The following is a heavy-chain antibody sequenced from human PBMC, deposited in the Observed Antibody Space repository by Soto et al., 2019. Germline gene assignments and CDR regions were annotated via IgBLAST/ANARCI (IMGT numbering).Heavy chain of an antibody. CDR2: IYYSGST. CDR3: AIYDSSGSRGFQH. Sequence: QVQLQESGPGLVKPSQTLSLTCTVSGGSISSGGYYWSWIRQHPGKGLEWIGYIYYSGSTYYNPSLKSRVTISVDTSKNQFSLKLSSVTAAYTAVYYCAIYDSSGSRGFQHWGQGTLVTVSS. V-gene: IGHV4-31*03. J-gene: IGHJ1*01. D-gene: IGHD3-22*01. CDR1: GGSISSGGYY.